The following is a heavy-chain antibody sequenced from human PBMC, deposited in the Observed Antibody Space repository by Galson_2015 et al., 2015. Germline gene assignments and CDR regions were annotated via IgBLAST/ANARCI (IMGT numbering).Heavy chain of an antibody. V-gene: IGHV3-49*02. CDR3: NLFPARGSSWYPVRR. J-gene: IGHJ4*02. CDR2: GSNK. D-gene: IGHD6-13*01. Sequence: GSNKYYADSVKGRFTISRDDSKSIAYLQMNSLKTEDTAVYYCNLFPARGSSWYPVRRGGQGTLVTVSS.